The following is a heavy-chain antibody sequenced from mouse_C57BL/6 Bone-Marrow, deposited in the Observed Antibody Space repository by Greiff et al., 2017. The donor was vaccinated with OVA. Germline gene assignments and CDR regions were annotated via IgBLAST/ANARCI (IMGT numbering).Heavy chain of an antibody. J-gene: IGHJ3*01. CDR1: GYTFTSYW. D-gene: IGHD2-3*01. CDR3: TRDLIYDGYYCFAY. CDR2: IYPGNSDT. Sequence: EVQLQQSGTVLARPGASVKMSCKTSGYTFTSYWMHWVKQRPGQGLEWIGAIYPGNSDTSYNQKFKGKAKLTAVTSASTAYMELSSLTNEDSAVYYCTRDLIYDGYYCFAYWGQGTLVTVSA. V-gene: IGHV1-5*01.